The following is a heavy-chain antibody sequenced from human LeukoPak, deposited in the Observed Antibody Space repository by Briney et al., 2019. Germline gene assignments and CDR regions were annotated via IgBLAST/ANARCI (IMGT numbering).Heavy chain of an antibody. J-gene: IGHJ4*02. D-gene: IGHD2-2*01. V-gene: IGHV3-23*01. CDR3: AKDFVVVPAAEK. Sequence: PGGSLRLSCAASRFTFSSYGMSWVRQAPGKGLEWVSAISGSGGSTYYADSVKGRFTISRDNSKNTLYLQMNSLRAEDTAVYYCAKDFVVVPAAEKWGQGTLVTVSS. CDR1: RFTFSSYG. CDR2: ISGSGGST.